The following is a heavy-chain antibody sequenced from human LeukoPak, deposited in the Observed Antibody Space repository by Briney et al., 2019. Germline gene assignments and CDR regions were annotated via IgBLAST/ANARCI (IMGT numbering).Heavy chain of an antibody. Sequence: SETLSLTCTVSGASISSSTDYWGWIRQPPGKGLEWIASIYYSGSTYYNPSLKSRVTISVDTSKNQFSLKLSSVTAADTAVYYCARRKIMITFGGVIAKGAFDIWGQGTMVTVSS. CDR3: ARRKIMITFGGVIAKGAFDI. J-gene: IGHJ3*02. D-gene: IGHD3-16*02. CDR2: IYYSGST. CDR1: GASISSSTDY. V-gene: IGHV4-39*01.